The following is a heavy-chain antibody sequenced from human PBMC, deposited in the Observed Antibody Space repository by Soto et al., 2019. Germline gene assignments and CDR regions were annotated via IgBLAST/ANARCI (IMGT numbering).Heavy chain of an antibody. Sequence: GGSLRLSCAASGFTFSSYGMHWVRQAPGKGLEWVAVIWYDGSNKYYADSVKGRFTISRDNSKNTLYLQMNSLRAEDTAVHYCATTNDYGENDAFDIWGQGTMVTVSS. J-gene: IGHJ3*02. V-gene: IGHV3-33*01. CDR2: IWYDGSNK. CDR3: ATTNDYGENDAFDI. D-gene: IGHD4-17*01. CDR1: GFTFSSYG.